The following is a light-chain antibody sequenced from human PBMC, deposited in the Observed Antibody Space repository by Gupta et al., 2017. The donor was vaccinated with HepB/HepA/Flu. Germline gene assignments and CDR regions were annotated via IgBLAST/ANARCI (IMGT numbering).Light chain of an antibody. Sequence: QSVLTQPPSVSGAPGQRVIISCTGRGSNIGSGYVVHWYQQLPGTAPKLLFFDNNNRPSGVPDRFSGSKSGASASLAITGLQADDEAVYFCQSYDRSLSGWVFGGGTKLTVL. J-gene: IGLJ3*02. CDR3: QSYDRSLSGWV. CDR1: GSNIGSGYV. CDR2: DNN. V-gene: IGLV1-40*01.